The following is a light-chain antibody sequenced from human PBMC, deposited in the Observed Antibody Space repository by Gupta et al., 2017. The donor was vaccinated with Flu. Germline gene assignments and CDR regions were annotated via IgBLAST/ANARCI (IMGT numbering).Light chain of an antibody. V-gene: IGKV3-20*01. CDR1: QSVSDS. CDR2: GAS. Sequence: EIVLTQSPGTLSLSPGERATLSCRASQSVSDSLAWYQQKPGQAPRLLIYGASSRATGIPDRFSGSGSGTEFTLTISRLEPEDFAVYYCQQDSSSRTFGGGTKVEIK. J-gene: IGKJ4*01. CDR3: QQDSSSRT.